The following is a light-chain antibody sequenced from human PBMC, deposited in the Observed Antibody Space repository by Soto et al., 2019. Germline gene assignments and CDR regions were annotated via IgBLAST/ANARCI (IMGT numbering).Light chain of an antibody. Sequence: DVQMTQSPSTXSGSVGDRLTITCRASQSISDYLNWYQQKPGKVPKLLTYAASSLQSGVPSRFSGSGSGTDFTLTISSLQPEDFATYYCQQRYNTPLTFGGGTKVDIK. CDR1: QSISDY. CDR2: AAS. V-gene: IGKV1-39*01. CDR3: QQRYNTPLT. J-gene: IGKJ4*01.